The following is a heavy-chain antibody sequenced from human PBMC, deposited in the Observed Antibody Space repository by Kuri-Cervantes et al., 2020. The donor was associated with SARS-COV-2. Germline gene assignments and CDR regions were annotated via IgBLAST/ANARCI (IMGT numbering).Heavy chain of an antibody. CDR3: ARLIAVAGIPDY. CDR2: IDPTDSYT. D-gene: IGHD6-19*01. Sequence: GESLKISCKGSGYTFPRHWIDWVRQMPGKGLEWIGRIDPTDSYTNYSPSFQGHVTISADKSISTAYLQWSSLKASDTAMYYCARLIAVAGIPDYWGQGTLVTVSS. V-gene: IGHV5-10-1*01. J-gene: IGHJ4*02. CDR1: GYTFPRHW.